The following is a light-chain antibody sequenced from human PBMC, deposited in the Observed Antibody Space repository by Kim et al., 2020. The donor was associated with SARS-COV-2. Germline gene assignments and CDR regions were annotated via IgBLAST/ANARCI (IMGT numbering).Light chain of an antibody. V-gene: IGKV3-20*01. CDR2: GAS. CDR3: QQYGSSPMYT. Sequence: SPGERATLSCRASQSVSSSYLAWYQQKPGQAPRLLIYGASSRATGIPDRFSGSGSGTDFTLTISRLEPEDFAVYSCQQYGSSPMYTFGQGTKLEIK. J-gene: IGKJ2*01. CDR1: QSVSSSY.